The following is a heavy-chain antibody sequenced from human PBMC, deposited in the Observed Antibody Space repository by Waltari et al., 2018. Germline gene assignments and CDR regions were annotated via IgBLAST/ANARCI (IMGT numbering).Heavy chain of an antibody. CDR2: ISWNSGSI. D-gene: IGHD5-12*01. Sequence: EVQLVESGGGLVQPGRSLRLSCAASGFTFDDYAMHWVRQAPGKGVEWVSGISWNSGSIGYADSVKGRFTISRDNAKNSLYLQMNSLRAEDMALYYCAKGVGMATTYFDYWGQGTLVTVSS. J-gene: IGHJ4*02. CDR1: GFTFDDYA. V-gene: IGHV3-9*03. CDR3: AKGVGMATTYFDY.